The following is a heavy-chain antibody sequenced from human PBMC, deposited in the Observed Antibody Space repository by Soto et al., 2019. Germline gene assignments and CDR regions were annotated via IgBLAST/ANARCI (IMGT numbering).Heavy chain of an antibody. CDR2: TYYSGRT. CDR1: GGSLSSGSYY. Sequence: QVQLQESGPGLVRPSETLSLTCTVSGGSLSSGSYYWSWIRQTPGKGLEWIGYTYYSGRTTYNPSLKSRVTISVDTSKNQFFLNLNSVTAADTAVYSCAREVKDGATWSSGFGFWGQGTLVTVSS. V-gene: IGHV4-61*01. CDR3: AREVKDGATWSSGFGF. J-gene: IGHJ4*02. D-gene: IGHD2-8*02.